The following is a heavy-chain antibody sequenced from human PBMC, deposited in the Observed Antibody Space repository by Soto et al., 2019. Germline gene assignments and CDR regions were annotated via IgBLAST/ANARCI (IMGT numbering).Heavy chain of an antibody. V-gene: IGHV3-7*01. D-gene: IGHD2-15*01. CDR3: ARNTVA. J-gene: IGHJ5*02. Sequence: GGSLRLSCSGSGFRLSGSWMSWVRQAPGKGLEWVANINDDGSDKYYVDSVRGRFTISRDNAQNSLYLQMNSLRAEDTAIYYCARNTVAWGQGTRVTVSS. CDR1: GFRLSGSW. CDR2: INDDGSDK.